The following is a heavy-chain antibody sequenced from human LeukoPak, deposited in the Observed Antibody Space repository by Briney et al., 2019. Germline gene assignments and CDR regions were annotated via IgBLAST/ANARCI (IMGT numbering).Heavy chain of an antibody. V-gene: IGHV3-48*03. J-gene: IGHJ4*02. Sequence: PGGSLRLSCVGSGFTFSCYEMYWVRQAPGKGLDWVSYISGSSGLIYYADSVKGRFTISRDNAKNSLFLQMNSLRVEDTAVYYCVRGGTFHWGQGTLVTVSS. D-gene: IGHD3-16*01. CDR2: ISGSSGLI. CDR3: VRGGTFH. CDR1: GFTFSCYE.